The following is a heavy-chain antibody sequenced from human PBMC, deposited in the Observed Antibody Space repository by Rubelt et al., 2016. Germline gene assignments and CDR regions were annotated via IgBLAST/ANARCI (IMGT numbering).Heavy chain of an antibody. CDR3: ARGGRYYGSGSYQRHNWFDP. J-gene: IGHJ5*02. V-gene: IGHV4-34*01. Sequence: QVQLQQWGAGLLKPSATLSLTCAVYGGSFSGYYWSWIRQPPGKGLEWIGEINHSGSTNYNPALKSRVTRAVDTAKNQLSLKLSAVTAADSAVYYCARGGRYYGSGSYQRHNWFDPWDQGTLVTVSS. D-gene: IGHD3-10*01. CDR2: INHSGST. CDR1: GGSFSGYY.